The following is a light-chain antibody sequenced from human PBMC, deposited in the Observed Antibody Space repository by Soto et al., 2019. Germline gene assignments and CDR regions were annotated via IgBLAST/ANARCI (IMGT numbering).Light chain of an antibody. J-gene: IGKJ2*01. CDR3: QQFNSYPQNT. CDR2: DAS. Sequence: AIQLTQSPSSLSASLGDRVTITCRASQGISSALAWYQQKPGKAPKLLIYDASSLESGVPSRFSGSGSGTDFTLTISSLQPEDFATYYCQQFNSYPQNTFGQGTKLEIK. CDR1: QGISSA. V-gene: IGKV1-13*02.